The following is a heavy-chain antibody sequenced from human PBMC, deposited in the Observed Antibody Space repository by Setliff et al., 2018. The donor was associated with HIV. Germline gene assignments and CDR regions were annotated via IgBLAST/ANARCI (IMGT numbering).Heavy chain of an antibody. CDR2: IYTSGST. Sequence: SETLSLTCTVSGGSISSYYWSWIRQPAGKGLEWIGRIYTSGSTNYNPSLKSRVTMSVDTSKNQFSLKLSSVTAADTAVYYCARDFGGYCSSMSCPGLFDPWGQGALVTVSS. V-gene: IGHV4-4*07. CDR3: ARDFGGYCSSMSCPGLFDP. J-gene: IGHJ5*02. CDR1: GGSISSYY. D-gene: IGHD2-2*01.